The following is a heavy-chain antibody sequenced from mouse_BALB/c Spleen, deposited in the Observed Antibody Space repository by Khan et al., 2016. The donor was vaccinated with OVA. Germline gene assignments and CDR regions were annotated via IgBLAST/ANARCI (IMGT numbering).Heavy chain of an antibody. CDR3: VRQGYGSSYYAMDY. Sequence: EVKLLESGGGLVQPTGSLKLSCAASGFTFNTYAMTWVRQAPGKGLEWVARIRSKSNNYATYYADSVNDRFTISRDDSQSMLYLQLNNLKTEDTAMYYCVRQGYGSSYYAMDYWGQGTAVTVSA. V-gene: IGHV10-1*02. CDR2: IRSKSNNYAT. CDR1: GFTFNTYA. J-gene: IGHJ4*01. D-gene: IGHD1-1*01.